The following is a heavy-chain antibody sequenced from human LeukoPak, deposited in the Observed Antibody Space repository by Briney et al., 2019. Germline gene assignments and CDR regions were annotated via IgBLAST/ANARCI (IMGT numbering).Heavy chain of an antibody. CDR3: ARGPLIAQAFDI. CDR1: GGSFSGYY. Sequence: SETLSLTCAVYGGSFSGYYWSWIRQPPGKGLEWIGEINHSGSTNYNPSLKSRVTISVDTSKNQFSLKLSSVTAADTAVYYCARGPLIAQAFDIWGQGTMVTVSS. V-gene: IGHV4-34*01. J-gene: IGHJ3*02. CDR2: INHSGST. D-gene: IGHD3-22*01.